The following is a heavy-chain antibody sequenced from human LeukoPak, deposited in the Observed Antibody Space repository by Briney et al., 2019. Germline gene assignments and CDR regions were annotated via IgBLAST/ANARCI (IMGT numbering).Heavy chain of an antibody. V-gene: IGHV3-23*01. CDR1: GFTFSSNA. CDR3: AKGPTKGYCSSTSCYIVDWFDP. D-gene: IGHD2-2*02. Sequence: GGSLRLSCSASGFTFSSNAMSWVRQAPGKGLEWVSAISGSGASTYYADSVKGRFTISRDNSKNTLYLQMNSLRAEDTAVYYCAKGPTKGYCSSTSCYIVDWFDPWGQGTLVTVSS. J-gene: IGHJ5*02. CDR2: ISGSGAST.